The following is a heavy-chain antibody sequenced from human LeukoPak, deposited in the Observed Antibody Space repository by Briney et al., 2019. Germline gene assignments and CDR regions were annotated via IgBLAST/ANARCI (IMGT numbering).Heavy chain of an antibody. D-gene: IGHD3-16*01. Sequence: SVKVSCKASGGTSSSYAISWVRQAPGQGLEWMGGIIPIFGTANYAQKFQGRVTITADESTSTAYMELSSLRSEDTAVYYCARDLGNPGGGFDYWGQGTLVTVSS. CDR2: IIPIFGTA. CDR1: GGTSSSYA. CDR3: ARDLGNPGGGFDY. J-gene: IGHJ4*02. V-gene: IGHV1-69*13.